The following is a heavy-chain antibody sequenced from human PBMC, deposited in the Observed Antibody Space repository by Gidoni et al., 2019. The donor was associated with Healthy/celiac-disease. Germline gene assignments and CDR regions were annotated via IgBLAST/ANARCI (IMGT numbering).Heavy chain of an antibody. J-gene: IGHJ3*02. D-gene: IGHD7-27*01. CDR2: IWYDGSNK. CDR1: GFSFSCYG. Sequence: QVQLVESGGGVVHAGRSLRLSCAASGFSFSCYGMHWVRQAPGKGLEWVEVIWYDGSNKYYADSVKGRFTISRDNSKNTLYLQMNSRRAEDTAVYYCARWGLSLRAFDIWGQGTMVTVSS. CDR3: ARWGLSLRAFDI. V-gene: IGHV3-33*01.